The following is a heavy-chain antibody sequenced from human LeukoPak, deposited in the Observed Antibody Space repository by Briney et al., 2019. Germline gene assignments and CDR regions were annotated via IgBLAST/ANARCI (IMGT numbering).Heavy chain of an antibody. V-gene: IGHV4-38-2*02. CDR1: GYSISSGYY. Sequence: PSETLSLTCTVSGYSISSGYYWGWIRQPPGKGLEWIGSIFHVGTTYYNPSLKSRVTISVDTSKNQFSLKLNSVTAADTAVYYCARGMAFDYWGQGTLVTVSS. J-gene: IGHJ4*02. D-gene: IGHD5-24*01. CDR2: IFHVGTT. CDR3: ARGMAFDY.